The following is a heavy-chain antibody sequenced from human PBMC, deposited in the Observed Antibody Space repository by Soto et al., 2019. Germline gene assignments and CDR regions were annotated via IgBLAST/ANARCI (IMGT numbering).Heavy chain of an antibody. CDR3: ATATWNDDPTG. CDR2: ISYDGSNK. V-gene: IGHV3-30*03. D-gene: IGHD1-1*01. J-gene: IGHJ4*02. Sequence: PRGSLRLSCAASGFTFSSYGMHWVRQAPGKGLEWVAVISYDGSNKYYADSVKGRFTISRDNSKNTLYLQMNSLRAEDTAVYYCATATWNDDPTGWGQGTLVTVSS. CDR1: GFTFSSYG.